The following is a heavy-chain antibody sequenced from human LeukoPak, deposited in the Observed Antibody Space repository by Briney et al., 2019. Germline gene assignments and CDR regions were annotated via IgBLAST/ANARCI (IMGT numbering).Heavy chain of an antibody. J-gene: IGHJ3*02. CDR1: GFTFSTYG. D-gene: IGHD3-10*01. Sequence: PGGSLRLSCAASGFTFSTYGMNWVRQAPGKGLEWVSFIDTTANYIYYGESMKGRFTIPRDNAKKSVHLQMNGLRADDTAVYYCARGRSITLLRGVAMSDGFDIWGQGTMVTVSS. V-gene: IGHV3-21*01. CDR3: ARGRSITLLRGVAMSDGFDI. CDR2: IDTTANYI.